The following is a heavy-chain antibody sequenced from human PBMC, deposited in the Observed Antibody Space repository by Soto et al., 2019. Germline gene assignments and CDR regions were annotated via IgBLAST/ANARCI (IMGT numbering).Heavy chain of an antibody. V-gene: IGHV1-2*02. J-gene: IGHJ6*02. CDR1: GYPLTGYY. Sequence: XSVKVACNASGYPLTGYYLDWVRQAPGQGLEWMGWINPNSGDTYLAQRFQGRVTMNRDTSIGTAYMELRGLTSDDTAEYYCAKGGPIVADGTRVYLYNAMDVWGQRTTVTVSS. D-gene: IGHD5-12*01. CDR2: INPNSGDT. CDR3: AKGGPIVADGTRVYLYNAMDV.